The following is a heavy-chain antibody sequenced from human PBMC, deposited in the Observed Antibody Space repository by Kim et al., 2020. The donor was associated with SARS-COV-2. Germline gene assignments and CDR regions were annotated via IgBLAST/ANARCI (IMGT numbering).Heavy chain of an antibody. CDR2: IYSGGST. Sequence: GGSLRLSCAASGFTVSSNYMSWVRQAPGKGLEWVSVIYSGGSTYYADSVKGRFTISRENSKNTLYHQMNSLRAEDTAVYYCARDSTMVRGGPPGLYYYGMDAWGQGTTVTVSS. CDR1: GFTVSSNY. V-gene: IGHV3-53*01. CDR3: ARDSTMVRGGPPGLYYYGMDA. D-gene: IGHD3-10*01. J-gene: IGHJ6*02.